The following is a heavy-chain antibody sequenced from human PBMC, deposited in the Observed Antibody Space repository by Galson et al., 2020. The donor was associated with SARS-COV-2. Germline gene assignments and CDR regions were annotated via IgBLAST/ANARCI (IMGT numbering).Heavy chain of an antibody. V-gene: IGHV4-39*01. CDR2: IYYSGST. D-gene: IGHD3-22*01. CDR1: GGSISSSSYY. Sequence: SETLSLTCTVSGGSISSSSYYWGWIRQPPGKGLEWIGSIYYSGSTNYNPSLKSRVTISVDTSKNQFSLKLSSVAAADAAVYYCAVGWSGYDNGSGFCSFDYWGQGTLVTVSS. J-gene: IGHJ4*02. CDR3: AVGWSGYDNGSGFCSFDY.